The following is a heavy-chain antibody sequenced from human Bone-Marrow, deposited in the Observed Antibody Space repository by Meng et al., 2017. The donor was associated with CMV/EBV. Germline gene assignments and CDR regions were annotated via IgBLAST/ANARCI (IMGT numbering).Heavy chain of an antibody. CDR3: ARRMYYDILTGYYDCTWFDP. J-gene: IGHJ5*02. D-gene: IGHD3-9*01. V-gene: IGHV4-31*02. CDR1: GNSY. CDR2: IYYSGTT. Sequence: GNSYWSWIRQQPGKGLEWIGYIYYSGTTFYNPSLKSRVTLSVDTSKNQFSLKLASVTAADTAVYYCARRMYYDILTGYYDCTWFDPWGQGTLVTVSS.